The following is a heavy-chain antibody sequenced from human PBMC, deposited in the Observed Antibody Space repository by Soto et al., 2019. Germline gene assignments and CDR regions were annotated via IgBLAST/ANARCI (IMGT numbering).Heavy chain of an antibody. J-gene: IGHJ1*01. CDR2: TYHRPKWYS. CDR1: GDSVSSNKAD. V-gene: IGHV6-1*01. Sequence: SHTLSLTPAISGDSVSSNKADWDWIRLCPSRGLGWLGRTYHRPKWYSAYAVSVKSRISTKPNTNKNQFSLHLNSVTPDDTAVYYCARSPRSPSPWGQGNLVTVSS. CDR3: ARSPRSPSP.